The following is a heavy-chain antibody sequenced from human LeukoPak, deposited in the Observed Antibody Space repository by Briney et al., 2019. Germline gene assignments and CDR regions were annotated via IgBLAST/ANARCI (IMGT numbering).Heavy chain of an antibody. Sequence: AASLKTSSKASGYTFSSYWIGGVRHMPGKGLERMGIIYPGDSATRYSPSLQGQVTISVDTSISTAYLQWSSLKASDTAIYYCSRQNDFRLDYWGQGTLVTVSS. D-gene: IGHD3-3*01. CDR2: IYPGDSAT. CDR1: GYTFSSYW. V-gene: IGHV5-51*01. J-gene: IGHJ4*02. CDR3: SRQNDFRLDY.